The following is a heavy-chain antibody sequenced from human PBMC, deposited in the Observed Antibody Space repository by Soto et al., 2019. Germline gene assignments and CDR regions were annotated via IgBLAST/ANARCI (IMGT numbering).Heavy chain of an antibody. CDR1: GYPVTAYY. Sequence: QLHLVQSGAVVKKPGASVTVSCSASGYPVTAYYMHWVRQAPGRGLEWMGGINPATGAAKYTQTFQGRANMTRDTSTSKVFMELSGMTSGDTALFYCERGGGVGVAGSAAFDIWGQGTLVTVSS. CDR2: INPATGAA. V-gene: IGHV1-2*02. D-gene: IGHD3-3*01. CDR3: ERGGGVGVAGSAAFDI. J-gene: IGHJ3*02.